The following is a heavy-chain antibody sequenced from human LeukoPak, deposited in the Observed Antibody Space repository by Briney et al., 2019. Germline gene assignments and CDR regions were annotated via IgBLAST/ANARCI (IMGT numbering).Heavy chain of an antibody. D-gene: IGHD2-15*01. CDR2: ISYDGSSK. V-gene: IGHV3-30-3*01. CDR3: AREDIVVVVAATYFDY. J-gene: IGHJ4*02. CDR1: GFTFSSYA. Sequence: GGSLRLSCAASGFTFSSYAMHWVRQAPGKGLEWVAVISYDGSSKYYADSVKGRFTISRDNSKNTLYLQMNSLRAEDTAVYYCAREDIVVVVAATYFDYWGQRTLVTVSS.